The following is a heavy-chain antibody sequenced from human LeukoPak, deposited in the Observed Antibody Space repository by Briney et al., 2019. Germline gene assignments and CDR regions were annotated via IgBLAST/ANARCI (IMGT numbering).Heavy chain of an antibody. CDR3: ARGSAWYFVY. Sequence: SETLSLTCTVSGGFVSSPTYYWSWVRQPPGKGLEWIGYIYYSGSANYNPSLKSRVTISVDTSKNQFSLKLSSVTAADTALYYCARGSAWYFVYWGQGTLVTVSS. J-gene: IGHJ4*02. CDR1: GGFVSSPTYY. D-gene: IGHD6-19*01. V-gene: IGHV4-61*01. CDR2: IYYSGSA.